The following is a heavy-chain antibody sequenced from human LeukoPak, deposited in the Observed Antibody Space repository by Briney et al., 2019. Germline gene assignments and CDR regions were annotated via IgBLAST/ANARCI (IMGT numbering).Heavy chain of an antibody. CDR1: GYTFIGYY. J-gene: IGHJ3*02. D-gene: IGHD6-19*01. CDR3: AREAGNDAFDI. CDR2: INPNTGST. Sequence: ASVKVSCKASGYTFIGYYIHWVRQAPGQGLEWMGWINPNTGSTKYTQKFQGRVTMTRDTSISTAYMELSRLSFDDKAVYYCAREAGNDAFDIWGQGTMVTVSS. V-gene: IGHV1-2*02.